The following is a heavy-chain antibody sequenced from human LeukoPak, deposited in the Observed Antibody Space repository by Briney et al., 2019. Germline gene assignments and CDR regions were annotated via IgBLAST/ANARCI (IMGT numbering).Heavy chain of an antibody. Sequence: PSETLPLTCTVSGGSISSYYWGWIRQPPGKGLEWIGEINHSGSTNYNPSLKSRVTISVDTSKNQFSLKLNSVTAADTAVYYCARRGDYYDILTGYYDYFDYWGQGTLVTVSS. CDR2: INHSGST. CDR3: ARRGDYYDILTGYYDYFDY. J-gene: IGHJ4*02. CDR1: GGSISSYY. D-gene: IGHD3-9*01. V-gene: IGHV4-34*01.